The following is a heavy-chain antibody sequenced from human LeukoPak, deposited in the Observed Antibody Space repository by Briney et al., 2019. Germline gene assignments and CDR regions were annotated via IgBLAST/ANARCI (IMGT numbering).Heavy chain of an antibody. CDR3: ARLTSSWSFDY. CDR1: GYSFTNYW. CDR2: ISPDGSDT. J-gene: IGHJ4*02. V-gene: IGHV5-51*01. D-gene: IGHD6-13*01. Sequence: TPGESLKISCKGSGYSFTNYWIGWVRQMPGKGLEWMGIISPDGSDTRYSPSFQGQVTISADKSITTAYLQWSSLKASDTAMYHCARLTSSWSFDYWGQGTLVTVSS.